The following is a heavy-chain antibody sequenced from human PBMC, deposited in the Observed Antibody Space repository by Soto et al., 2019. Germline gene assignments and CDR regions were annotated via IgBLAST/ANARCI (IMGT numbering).Heavy chain of an antibody. Sequence: QVQLVESGGGVVQPGRSLRLSCAASGFTFSSYGMHWVRQAPGKGLEWVAVIGYDGSNKYYADSVKGRFTISRENSKNTLYLQMNSLRAEDTAVYYCAREDGWFGELSPYYYGMDVWGQGATVTVSS. CDR2: IGYDGSNK. CDR3: AREDGWFGELSPYYYGMDV. V-gene: IGHV3-33*01. D-gene: IGHD3-10*01. J-gene: IGHJ6*02. CDR1: GFTFSSYG.